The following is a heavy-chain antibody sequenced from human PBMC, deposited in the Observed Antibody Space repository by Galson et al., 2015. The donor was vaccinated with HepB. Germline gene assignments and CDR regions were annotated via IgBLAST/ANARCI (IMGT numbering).Heavy chain of an antibody. Sequence: CAISGDSVSSNSAAWNWIRQSPSRGLEWLGGTYYRSKWYNDYAVSVKSRITINPDTSKNQFSLQLNSVTPEDTAVYYCARGDGSYFNWYFDLWGRGTLVTVSS. D-gene: IGHD1-26*01. J-gene: IGHJ2*01. V-gene: IGHV6-1*01. CDR1: GDSVSSNSAA. CDR3: ARGDGSYFNWYFDL. CDR2: TYYRSKWYN.